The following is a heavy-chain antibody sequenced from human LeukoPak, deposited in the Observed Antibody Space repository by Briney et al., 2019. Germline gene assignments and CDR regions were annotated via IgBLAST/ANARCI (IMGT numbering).Heavy chain of an antibody. CDR3: ARTRYFDWYSAFDI. Sequence: ASVKVSCKASGYTFTGYYMHWVRQAPGQGPEWMGWINPNSGGTNYAQKFQGRVTMTRDTSISTAYMELSRLRSDDTAVYYCARTRYFDWYSAFDIWGQGTMVTVSS. CDR2: INPNSGGT. V-gene: IGHV1-2*02. J-gene: IGHJ3*02. D-gene: IGHD3-9*01. CDR1: GYTFTGYY.